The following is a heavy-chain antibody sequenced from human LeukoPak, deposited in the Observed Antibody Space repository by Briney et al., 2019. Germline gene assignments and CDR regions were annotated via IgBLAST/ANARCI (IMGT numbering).Heavy chain of an antibody. CDR2: INKDGSNP. CDR3: ATWAFYHNLDV. D-gene: IGHD1-14*01. J-gene: IGHJ6*02. Sequence: HSGGSLRLSCAASGFTLGAFAMHWVRQAPGKGLEWVSLINKDGSNPYYADSVKGRFTISRDNSKDSLYLQMNSLRTEDSALYYCATWAFYHNLDVWGQGITVIVSS. V-gene: IGHV3-43*02. CDR1: GFTLGAFA.